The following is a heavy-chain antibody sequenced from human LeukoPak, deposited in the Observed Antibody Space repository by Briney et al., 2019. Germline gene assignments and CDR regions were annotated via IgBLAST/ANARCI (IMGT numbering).Heavy chain of an antibody. J-gene: IGHJ4*02. CDR2: IYSGGNT. CDR3: AKDPGLITMVRGVIDY. CDR1: GFTVSSNY. D-gene: IGHD3-10*01. Sequence: GGSLRLSCAASGFTVSSNYMSWVRQAPGKGLEWVSIIYSGGNTYYADSVKGRFTISRDNSKNTLYLQMNSLRAEDTAVYYCAKDPGLITMVRGVIDYWGQGTLVTVSS. V-gene: IGHV3-53*01.